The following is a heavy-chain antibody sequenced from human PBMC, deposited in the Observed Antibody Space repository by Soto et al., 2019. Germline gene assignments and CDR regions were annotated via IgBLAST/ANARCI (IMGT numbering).Heavy chain of an antibody. CDR2: ISGGGDST. Sequence: EEQLLESVGGLVQPGGSLRLSCAASGFSFSSYGMSWVRQAPGKGLEWVSGISGGGDSTYYADSVKVRFAISRDKSKNPLYLQMNSVRAEDTDVYYCARVQDDYGDSDIWFDPWGQVPMVSVS. V-gene: IGHV3-23*01. D-gene: IGHD4-17*01. CDR3: ARVQDDYGDSDIWFDP. J-gene: IGHJ5*02. CDR1: GFSFSSYG.